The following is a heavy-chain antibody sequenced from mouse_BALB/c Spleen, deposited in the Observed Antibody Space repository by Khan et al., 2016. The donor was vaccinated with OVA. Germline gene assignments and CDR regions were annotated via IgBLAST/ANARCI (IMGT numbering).Heavy chain of an antibody. CDR3: ARVGYNGTMDF. V-gene: IGHV9-3-1*01. J-gene: IGHJ4*01. CDR2: INTYTGEP. Sequence: QIQLVQSGPELKKPGETVQISCKASGFTFINYGMNWVRQAPEKGLKWMGWINTYTGEPTFTDDFKGRFAFSLETSASTAYLQINSLKNEDTATYFCARVGYNGTMDFWGQGTSVTVSS. D-gene: IGHD2-14*01. CDR1: GFTFINYG.